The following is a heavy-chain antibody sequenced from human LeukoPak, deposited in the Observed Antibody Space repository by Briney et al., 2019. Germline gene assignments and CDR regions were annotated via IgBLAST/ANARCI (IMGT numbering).Heavy chain of an antibody. V-gene: IGHV1-18*01. Sequence: ASVKVSCKASGYTLSTYGISWVRRAPGQGLEWVGWITTYNGDKKYSQKFEDRVTMTTDTSTSTYYMELRSLRSDDTAIYYCARDCSNGVCFPRDYWGQGTLATVST. J-gene: IGHJ4*02. CDR2: ITTYNGDK. CDR1: GYTLSTYG. D-gene: IGHD2-8*01. CDR3: ARDCSNGVCFPRDY.